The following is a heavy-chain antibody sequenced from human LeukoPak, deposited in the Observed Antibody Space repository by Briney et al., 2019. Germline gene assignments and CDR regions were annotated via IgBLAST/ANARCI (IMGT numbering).Heavy chain of an antibody. V-gene: IGHV1-2*02. CDR3: ARDLGRRCSGGRCYYYSHYMEV. CDR1: GYTFTGYY. Sequence: ASVKVSCKASGYTFTGYYMHWVRQAPGQGLELMGWINPNSGGTNYSQKFQSRVTMTRDTSISKAYMELSRLRSDDTAVYYCARDLGRRCSGGRCYYYSHYMEVWGKGTTVTISS. J-gene: IGHJ6*03. CDR2: INPNSGGT. D-gene: IGHD2-15*01.